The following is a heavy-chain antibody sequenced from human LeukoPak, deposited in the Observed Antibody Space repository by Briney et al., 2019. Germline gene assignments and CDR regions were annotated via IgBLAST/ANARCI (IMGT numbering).Heavy chain of an antibody. V-gene: IGHV4-34*01. CDR2: IDRSGST. Sequence: PSETLSLTCAVYGGSFSGYYWSWIRQPPGKGLEWIGEIDRSGSTNYNPSLKSRVTISVDTSKNQFSLKLSSVTAADTAVYYCARQGAAAAGFYYYYYMDVWGKGTTVTISS. CDR1: GGSFSGYY. J-gene: IGHJ6*03. D-gene: IGHD6-13*01. CDR3: ARQGAAAAGFYYYYYMDV.